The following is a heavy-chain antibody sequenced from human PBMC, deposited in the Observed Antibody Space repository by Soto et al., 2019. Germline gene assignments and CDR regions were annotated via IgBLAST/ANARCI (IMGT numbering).Heavy chain of an antibody. V-gene: IGHV1-18*01. Sequence: QVQLVQSGAEVKKPGASVKVSCKASGYTFTSYGISWVRQAPGQGLEWMGWISAYNGNTNYAQKLQGRVTMTTDTSTSTASMELRSLRSDDTAVYYCARVEGASYDFWSGARHGMDVWGQGTTVTVSS. J-gene: IGHJ6*02. CDR2: ISAYNGNT. CDR1: GYTFTSYG. D-gene: IGHD3-3*01. CDR3: ARVEGASYDFWSGARHGMDV.